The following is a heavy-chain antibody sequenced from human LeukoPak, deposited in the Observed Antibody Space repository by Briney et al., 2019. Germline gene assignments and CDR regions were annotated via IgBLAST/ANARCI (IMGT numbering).Heavy chain of an antibody. CDR1: GFTFSSYD. J-gene: IGHJ5*02. V-gene: IGHV3-23*01. CDR3: AKLVSGWYDD. Sequence: GGSLRLSCAASGFTFSSYDMSWVRQAPGKGLEWVSAINGGGSTTYYADSAKGRFTISRDYSKNTLYLQMNGLRAEDTALYYCAKLVSGWYDDWGQGTLATVSS. D-gene: IGHD6-19*01. CDR2: INGGGSTT.